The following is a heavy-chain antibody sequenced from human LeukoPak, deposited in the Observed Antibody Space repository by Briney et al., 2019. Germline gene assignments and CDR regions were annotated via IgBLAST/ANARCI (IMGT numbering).Heavy chain of an antibody. D-gene: IGHD3-3*01. CDR1: GGSFSGYY. V-gene: IGHV4-34*01. Sequence: PSETLSLTCAVYGGSFSGYYWSWIRQPPGKGLEWIGEINHSGSTNYNPSLKSRVTISVDTSKNQFSLKLSSVTAADTAVYYCAVRGSLWSGYLRGKYYFDYWGQGILVTVSS. J-gene: IGHJ4*02. CDR2: INHSGST. CDR3: AVRGSLWSGYLRGKYYFDY.